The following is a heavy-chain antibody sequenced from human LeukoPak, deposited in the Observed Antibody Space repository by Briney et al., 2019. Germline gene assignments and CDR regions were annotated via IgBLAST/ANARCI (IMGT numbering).Heavy chain of an antibody. V-gene: IGHV3-30*18. CDR1: GFTFSSHG. CDR2: ISYDGSNK. D-gene: IGHD5-24*01. J-gene: IGHJ4*02. Sequence: PGRSLRLSCAASGFTFSSHGMHWVRQAPGKGLEWVAVISYDGSNKYYADSVKGRFTISRDNSKNTLYLQMNSLRAEDTAVYYCAKGGGRDGYNSGLFDYWGQGTPVTVSS. CDR3: AKGGGRDGYNSGLFDY.